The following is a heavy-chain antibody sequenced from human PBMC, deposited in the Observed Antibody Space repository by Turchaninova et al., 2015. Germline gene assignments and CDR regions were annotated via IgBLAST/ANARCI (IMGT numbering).Heavy chain of an antibody. V-gene: IGHV3-23*04. Sequence: EVQLVESGGGLVQPGGSLRLSCEASGFTFGNYDMSWVRQAPGKGVEWVAGISGRGGSTYYADSVKGHFTISRDSSRKTLYLQVNSLRVEDTAVYFCVLKGSAFDIWGQGTMVTVSS. CDR1: GFTFGNYD. CDR2: ISGRGGST. J-gene: IGHJ3*02. CDR3: VLKGSAFDI.